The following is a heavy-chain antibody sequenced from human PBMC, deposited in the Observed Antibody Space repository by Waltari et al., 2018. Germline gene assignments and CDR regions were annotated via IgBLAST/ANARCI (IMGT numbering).Heavy chain of an antibody. CDR2: IIPILGIA. D-gene: IGHD4-17*01. CDR3: ARNDYGDYKYYYYMDV. J-gene: IGHJ6*03. V-gene: IGHV1-69*10. CDR1: GGTFSSYA. Sequence: QVQLVQSGAEVKKPGSSVKVSCKASGGTFSSYAISWVRQAPGQGLEWMGGIIPILGIANYAQKFQGRVTITADKSTSTAYMELSSLRSEDTAVYYCARNDYGDYKYYYYMDVWGKGTTVTVSS.